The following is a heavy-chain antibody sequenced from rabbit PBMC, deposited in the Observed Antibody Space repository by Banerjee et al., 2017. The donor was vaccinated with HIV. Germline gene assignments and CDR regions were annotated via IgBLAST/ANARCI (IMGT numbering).Heavy chain of an antibody. V-gene: IGHV1S40*01. D-gene: IGHD4-2*01. J-gene: IGHJ4*01. CDR1: GFSFSSSYY. Sequence: QSLEESGGDLVQPEGSLTLTCTASGFSFSSSYYMCWVRQAPGKGLEWIACIYASSGGSAYYASWAKGRFTISKTSSTTVTLQMTSLTAADTATYFCARNAGSTWYFNLWGPGTLVT. CDR2: IYASSGGSA. CDR3: ARNAGSTWYFNL.